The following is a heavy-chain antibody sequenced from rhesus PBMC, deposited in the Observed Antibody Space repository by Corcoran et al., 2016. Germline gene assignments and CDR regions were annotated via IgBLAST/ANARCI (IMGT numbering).Heavy chain of an antibody. D-gene: IGHD5-24*01. J-gene: IGHJ3*01. CDR2: ISSGSGSTT. CDR1: GFTFSDHY. CDR3: ARHGVGTVNAFDF. V-gene: IGHV3-110*02. Sequence: EVQLVESGGGLVQPGGSLRLSCAASGFTFSDHYMDWVRQAPGKGLEWVSSISSGSGSTTLYPDSVKGRFTISRDNAKNTVYLQMNSLRAEDTAVYYCARHGVGTVNAFDFWGQGLRVTVSS.